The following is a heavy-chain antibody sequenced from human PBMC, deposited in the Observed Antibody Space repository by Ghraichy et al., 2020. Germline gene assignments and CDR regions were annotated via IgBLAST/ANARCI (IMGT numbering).Heavy chain of an antibody. CDR2: ISSSSITI. J-gene: IGHJ4*02. CDR3: AVDGGTSRRFFDY. V-gene: IGHV3-48*01. CDR1: GFTFGTCS. Sequence: GGSLRLSCAASGFTFGTCSLNWVRQAPGKGLEWISFISSSSITIYYADSVKGRFTISRDNAKNSLYLQMNSLRAEDTAVYYCAVDGGTSRRFFDYWGQGTLVTVSS. D-gene: IGHD4-23*01.